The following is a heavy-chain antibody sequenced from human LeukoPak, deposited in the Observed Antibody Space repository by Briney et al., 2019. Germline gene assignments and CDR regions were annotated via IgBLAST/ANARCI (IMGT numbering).Heavy chain of an antibody. V-gene: IGHV4-34*01. J-gene: IGHJ5*02. D-gene: IGHD2-2*01. CDR1: GGSSSGYY. CDR2: INHSGST. Sequence: SETLSLTCAVYGGSSSGYYWSWIRQPPGKGLEWIGEINHSGSTNYNPSLKSRVTISVDTSKNQFSLKLSSVTAADTAVYYCARGGISDIVVVPAAIPRKNWFDPWGQGTLVTVSS. CDR3: ARGGISDIVVVPAAIPRKNWFDP.